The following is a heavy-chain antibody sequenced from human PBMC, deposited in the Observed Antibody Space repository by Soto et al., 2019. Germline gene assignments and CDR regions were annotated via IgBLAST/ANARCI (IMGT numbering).Heavy chain of an antibody. CDR1: GFTFSSYS. CDR3: ARLSRGQLVDY. Sequence: GGSLRLSCAASGFTFSSYSMNWVRQAPGKGLEWVSYISSSSSTIYYADSVKGRFTISRDNAKNSLYLQMNSLRAEDTAVYYCARLSRGQLVDYWGQGTLVTVSS. V-gene: IGHV3-48*01. CDR2: ISSSSSTI. D-gene: IGHD6-6*01. J-gene: IGHJ4*02.